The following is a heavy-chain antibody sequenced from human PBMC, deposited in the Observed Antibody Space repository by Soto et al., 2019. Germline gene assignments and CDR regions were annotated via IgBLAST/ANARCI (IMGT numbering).Heavy chain of an antibody. CDR1: GFTFSSYA. J-gene: IGHJ4*02. V-gene: IGHV3-30*14. Sequence: LRLSCAASGFTFSSYAMHWVRQAPGKGLEWVAVISYDGSNKYYAVSVQGRFTISRDKSKNTLYLQMDSLRAEDTALYYCARSWGYVDYWGQGTLVTVSS. D-gene: IGHD7-27*01. CDR2: ISYDGSNK. CDR3: ARSWGYVDY.